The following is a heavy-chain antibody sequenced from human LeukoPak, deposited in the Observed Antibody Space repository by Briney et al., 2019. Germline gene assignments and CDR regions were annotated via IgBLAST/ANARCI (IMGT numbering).Heavy chain of an antibody. CDR2: ISGSGGST. Sequence: GGSLRLSCAASGFTFSSYAMSWVRQAPGKGLEWVSAISGSGGSTYYADSVKGRLTISRDNSKNTLYLQMNSLRDEDTAVYYCAKVYDSSGYYSFFDYWGQGTLVTVSS. CDR1: GFTFSSYA. J-gene: IGHJ4*02. CDR3: AKVYDSSGYYSFFDY. D-gene: IGHD3-22*01. V-gene: IGHV3-23*01.